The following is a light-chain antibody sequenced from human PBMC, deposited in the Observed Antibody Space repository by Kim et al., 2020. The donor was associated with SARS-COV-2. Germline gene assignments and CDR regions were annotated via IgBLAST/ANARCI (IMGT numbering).Light chain of an antibody. Sequence: EIVLTQSPATLSLSPGERATLSCGASQSVSSNYLAWYQQKRGLAPRLLIYHASSRATGIPDRFSDSGSGTDFTLTISRLEPEDFAVYYCQQYGSSPITFGQGTRLEIK. CDR3: QQYGSSPIT. CDR2: HAS. CDR1: QSVSSNY. V-gene: IGKV3D-20*01. J-gene: IGKJ5*01.